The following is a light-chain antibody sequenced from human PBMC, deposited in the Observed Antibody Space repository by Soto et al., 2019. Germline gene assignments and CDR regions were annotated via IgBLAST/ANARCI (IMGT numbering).Light chain of an antibody. CDR3: QQYNNWPDT. V-gene: IGKV3-15*01. CDR2: GAS. J-gene: IGKJ3*01. Sequence: EIVMTQSPATLSVSPGERATLSCRASQSVSSNLAWYQQKPGQAPRLLIYGASTRATGIPARFSGSGSGTEFTLTISSLQSEDFAVYYCQQYNNWPDTFGPGTKVDMK. CDR1: QSVSSN.